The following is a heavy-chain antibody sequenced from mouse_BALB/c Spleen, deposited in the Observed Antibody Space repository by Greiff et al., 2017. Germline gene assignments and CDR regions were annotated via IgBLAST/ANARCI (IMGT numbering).Heavy chain of an antibody. CDR3: ARDSYYYGSSYDAY. V-gene: IGHV5-4*02. J-gene: IGHJ3*01. D-gene: IGHD1-1*01. CDR1: GFTFSDYY. Sequence: EVKLMESGGGLVKPGGSLKLSCAASGFTFSDYYMYWVRQTPEKRLEWVATISDGGSYTYYPDSVKGRFTISRDNAKNNLYLQMSSLKSEDTAMYYCARDSYYYGSSYDAYWGQGTLVIVSA. CDR2: ISDGGSYT.